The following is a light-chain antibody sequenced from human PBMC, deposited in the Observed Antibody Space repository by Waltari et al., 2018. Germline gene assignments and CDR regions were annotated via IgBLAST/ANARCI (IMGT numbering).Light chain of an antibody. CDR2: RAS. CDR1: QGINNW. V-gene: IGKV1-33*01. CDR3: QQHDNSPYS. J-gene: IGKJ2*03. Sequence: DIKMTQSPSSLSASVGDRVTITCRASQGINNWLAWYQQKPGKAPKLLFYRASNLGTGVPSRFSGSGSGTDFTLTISSLQPEDIATYYCQQHDNSPYSFGQGTKVEIK.